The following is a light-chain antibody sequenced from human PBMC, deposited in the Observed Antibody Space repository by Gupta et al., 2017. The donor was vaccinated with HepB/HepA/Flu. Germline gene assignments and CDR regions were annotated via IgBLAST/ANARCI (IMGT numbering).Light chain of an antibody. J-gene: IGKJ4*01. CDR1: QDISTW. V-gene: IGKV1-12*02. CDR3: QQANSRPS. CDR2: AAS. Sequence: DIQMTQSPSSVSASVGDRVTITCRASQDISTWLAWYQQKPGKAPKVLIYAASRLQSGVPSRFSGSGSGTDFILTINSLQPEDFATYYCQQANSRPSFGGGTKVEIK.